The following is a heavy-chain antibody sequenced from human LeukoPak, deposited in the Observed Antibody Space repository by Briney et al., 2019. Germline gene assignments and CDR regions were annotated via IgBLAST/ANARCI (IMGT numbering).Heavy chain of an antibody. CDR1: GGSISSYY. J-gene: IGHJ4*02. CDR2: IYSSGST. CDR3: ARLEGSGGSWGDY. D-gene: IGHD2-15*01. V-gene: IGHV4-59*08. Sequence: KPSETLSLTCTVSGGSISSYYWSWIRQPPGKGLEWIGYIYSSGSTNYNSSLKSRVTMSVDTSKKQFPLKLSSVTAADTAVYYCARLEGSGGSWGDYWGLGTLVTVSS.